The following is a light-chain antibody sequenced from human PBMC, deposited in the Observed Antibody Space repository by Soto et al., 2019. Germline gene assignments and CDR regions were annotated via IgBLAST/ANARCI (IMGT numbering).Light chain of an antibody. CDR2: DTS. J-gene: IGKJ5*01. V-gene: IGKV3-11*01. CDR1: QSVNRY. Sequence: EVVVRHAPATLSLSPVEISTLSCIASQSVNRYLAWYQQKPGQAPRLLIYDTSNRATGIPARFSGSGSGTDFTLTISSLEPEDFAVYYCQQREHWPPITFGQGTRLEIK. CDR3: QQREHWPPIT.